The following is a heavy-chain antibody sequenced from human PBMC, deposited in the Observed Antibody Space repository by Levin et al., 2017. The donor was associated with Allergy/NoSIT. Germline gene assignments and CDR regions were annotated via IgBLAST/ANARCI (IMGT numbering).Heavy chain of an antibody. J-gene: IGHJ4*02. Sequence: QSGGSLRLSCAASGFIFSNFGLHWVRQAPGKGLEWVAVISNDGIHKFYADSVKGRFTISRDNSKNTLYVQMNSLRAEDTAVYYCAKHWREYYYETSGYYSGYFDYWGQGTLVTVSS. CDR1: GFIFSNFG. CDR2: ISNDGIHK. D-gene: IGHD3-22*01. CDR3: AKHWREYYYETSGYYSGYFDY. V-gene: IGHV3-30*18.